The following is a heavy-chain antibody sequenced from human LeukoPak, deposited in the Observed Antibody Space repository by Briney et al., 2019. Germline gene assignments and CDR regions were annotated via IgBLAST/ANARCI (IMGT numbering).Heavy chain of an antibody. CDR1: GYTFTGNY. J-gene: IGHJ4*02. D-gene: IGHD2-21*02. CDR3: ERVSKGYCGGYCYSDY. V-gene: IGHV1-2*02. Sequence: ASVKVSCKASGYTFTGNYMHWVRQAPGQGLEWMGWINPNSGGTNYAQKFQGRVTMTRDTSITTAYMDLSSLRSDDTALYYCERVSKGYCGGYCYSDYWGQGTLVTVSS. CDR2: INPNSGGT.